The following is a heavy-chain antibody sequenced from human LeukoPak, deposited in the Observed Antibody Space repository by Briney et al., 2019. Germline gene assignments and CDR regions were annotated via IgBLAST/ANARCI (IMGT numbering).Heavy chain of an antibody. CDR1: GGSFSGYY. Sequence: SETLSLTCAVYGGSFSGYYWSWIRQPPGKGLEWIGEINHSGSTNYNPSLKSRVTISVDTSMNQFSLKLSSVTAADTAVYYCARGRPYYDFWSGYQPHYYFDYWGQGTLVTVSS. CDR3: ARGRPYYDFWSGYQPHYYFDY. D-gene: IGHD3-3*01. J-gene: IGHJ4*02. V-gene: IGHV4-34*01. CDR2: INHSGST.